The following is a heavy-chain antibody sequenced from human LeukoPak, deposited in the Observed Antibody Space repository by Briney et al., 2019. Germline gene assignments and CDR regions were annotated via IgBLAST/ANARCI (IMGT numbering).Heavy chain of an antibody. CDR1: GGSFSGYY. J-gene: IGHJ4*02. CDR2: INHSGST. CDR3: ARVGVLDTAMPIYYFDY. D-gene: IGHD5-18*01. Sequence: PSETLSLTCAVYGGSFSGYYWSWIRQPPGKGLEWIGEINHSGSTNHNPSLKSRVTISVDTSMNQFSLKLSSVTAADTAVYYCARVGVLDTAMPIYYFDYWGQGTLVTVSS. V-gene: IGHV4-34*01.